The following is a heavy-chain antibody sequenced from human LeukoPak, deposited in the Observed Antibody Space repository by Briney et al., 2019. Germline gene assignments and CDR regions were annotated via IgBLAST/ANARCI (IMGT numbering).Heavy chain of an antibody. CDR3: AAQYYYGSGSYYDAEYFQR. D-gene: IGHD3-10*01. V-gene: IGHV4-59*01. CDR2: ISHSGST. J-gene: IGHJ1*01. Sequence: PSESLSLTCTVSGTSISSYYWTWIRQPPGKGLEGIGYISHSGSTTYNPSLKSRVTISVDTSKNQFSLKLISVTAADTAVYYCAAQYYYGSGSYYDAEYFQRWGQGTLVTVPS. CDR1: GTSISSYY.